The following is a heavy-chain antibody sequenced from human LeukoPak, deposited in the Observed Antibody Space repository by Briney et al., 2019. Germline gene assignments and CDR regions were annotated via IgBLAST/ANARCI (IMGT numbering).Heavy chain of an antibody. V-gene: IGHV3-7*01. CDR1: RFTFSSYW. CDR3: ARSSSWYRNWFDP. CDR2: IKQDGSEK. D-gene: IGHD6-13*01. J-gene: IGHJ5*02. Sequence: GGSLRLSCAVSRFTFSSYWMSWVRQAPGKGLEWVANIKQDGSEKYYVDSVKGRFTISRDNAKNSLYLQMNSLRAEDTAVYYCARSSSWYRNWFDPWGQGTLVTVSS.